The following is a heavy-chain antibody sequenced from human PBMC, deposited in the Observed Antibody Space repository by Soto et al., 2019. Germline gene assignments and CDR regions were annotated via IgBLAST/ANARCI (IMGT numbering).Heavy chain of an antibody. Sequence: EVQLVESGGGLIQPGRSLRLSCAASGLTVSSNYMSWVRQAPGKGLEWVSVIYSGGSTYYADSVKGRFTISRDNSKNTLYLQMNSLRAEDTAVYYCARDRVESGYPEYFQHWGQGTLVTVSS. V-gene: IGHV3-53*01. CDR3: ARDRVESGYPEYFQH. CDR2: IYSGGST. D-gene: IGHD3-22*01. J-gene: IGHJ1*01. CDR1: GLTVSSNY.